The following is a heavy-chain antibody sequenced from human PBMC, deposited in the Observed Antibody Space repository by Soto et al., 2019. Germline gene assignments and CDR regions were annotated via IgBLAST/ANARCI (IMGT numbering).Heavy chain of an antibody. CDR2: IYYSGST. Sequence: KPSETLSLTCTVSGGSVSSVDHYWNWIRQPPGKGLEWIGYIYYSGSTNYNPSLKSRVTVSVDTSKNQFSLKLRSVTAADTAVYYCARAEYSSSSVDWFDPWGQGTLVTVSS. CDR3: ARAEYSSSSVDWFDP. J-gene: IGHJ5*02. D-gene: IGHD6-6*01. CDR1: GGSVSSVDHY. V-gene: IGHV4-61*08.